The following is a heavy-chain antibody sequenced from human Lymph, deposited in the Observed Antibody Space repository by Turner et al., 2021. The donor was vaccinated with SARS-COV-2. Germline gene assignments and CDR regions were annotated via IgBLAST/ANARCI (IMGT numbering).Heavy chain of an antibody. V-gene: IGHV3-23*01. J-gene: IGHJ4*02. Sequence: EVQRLESGGGWVQPGGSMRLACEDSGFTFSSYAMSWVRQVPGKGLEWVSTISRRGCRTYYADSVKFRFTISRANSKNPLYLRMNSLRAEHTAVYYCAKDPNCYVLSAVVYWGQGTLVTVSS. CDR1: GFTFSSYA. D-gene: IGHD1-1*01. CDR3: AKDPNCYVLSAVVY. CDR2: ISRRGCRT.